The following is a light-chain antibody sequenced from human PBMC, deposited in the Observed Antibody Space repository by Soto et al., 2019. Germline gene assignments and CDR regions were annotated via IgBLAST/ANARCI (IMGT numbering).Light chain of an antibody. CDR2: GAS. J-gene: IGKJ1*01. CDR1: ETVRSD. V-gene: IGKV3-15*01. CDR3: QQYNNWWT. Sequence: EIVMTQSPATLSVSPGERATLSCRASETVRSDLAWYQHKPGQAPRLLIYGASTRATGIPARFSGSGSGTEFTLTISSLQSEDFAVYYCQQYNNWWTFGQGTKVDIK.